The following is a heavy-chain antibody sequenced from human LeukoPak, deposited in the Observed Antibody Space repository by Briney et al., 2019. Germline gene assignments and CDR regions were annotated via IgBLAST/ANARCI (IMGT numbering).Heavy chain of an antibody. CDR1: GGSISSGGYY. CDR2: IYYSGSI. V-gene: IGHV4-31*03. CDR3: ARDRRITIFGVVTHRWFDP. Sequence: SETLSLTCTVSGGSISSGGYYWSWIRQHPGKGLEWIGYIYYSGSIYYNPSLKSRVTISMDTSKNQFSLKLSSVTAADTAVYYCARDRRITIFGVVTHRWFDPWGQGTLVTASS. D-gene: IGHD3-3*01. J-gene: IGHJ5*02.